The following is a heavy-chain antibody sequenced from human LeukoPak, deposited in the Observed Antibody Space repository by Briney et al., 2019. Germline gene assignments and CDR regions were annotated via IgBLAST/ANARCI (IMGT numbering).Heavy chain of an antibody. V-gene: IGHV3-9*01. D-gene: IGHD3-10*01. CDR3: ASGSGSYRTPYYYMDV. CDR2: ISWNSGSI. J-gene: IGHJ6*03. CDR1: GFTFDDYA. Sequence: PGGSLRLSCAASGFTFDDYAMHWVRQAPGKGLEWVSGISWNSGSIGYADSVKGRFTISRDNAKNSLYLQMNSLRAEDTALYYCASGSGSYRTPYYYMDVWGKGTTVTVSS.